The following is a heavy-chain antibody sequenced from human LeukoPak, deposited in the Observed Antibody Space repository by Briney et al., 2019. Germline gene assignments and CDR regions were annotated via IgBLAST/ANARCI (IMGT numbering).Heavy chain of an antibody. Sequence: PGRSLRLSCAASGFTFSTYVMHWVRQAPGKGLQWVAVILFDGSNKYYADSVKGRFIISRDNSKNSLFLQMNSLRDEDTAAYYCARVPLYDRSGYYFDYWGLGTPVTVSS. V-gene: IGHV3-30*07. J-gene: IGHJ4*02. CDR1: GFTFSTYV. CDR3: ARVPLYDRSGYYFDY. D-gene: IGHD3-22*01. CDR2: ILFDGSNK.